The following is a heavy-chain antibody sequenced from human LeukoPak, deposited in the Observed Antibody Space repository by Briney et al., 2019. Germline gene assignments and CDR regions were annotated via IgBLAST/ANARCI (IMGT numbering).Heavy chain of an antibody. CDR1: GFTFSSYE. D-gene: IGHD6-13*01. J-gene: IGHJ4*02. V-gene: IGHV3-48*03. Sequence: PGGSLRLSCAASGFTFSSYEMNWVRQAPGKGLEWVSYISSSGSTIYYADSVKGRFTISRDNAKNSLYLQMNSLRAEDTAVYYCARDVDSSSWYEPDYWGQGTLVTVSS. CDR3: ARDVDSSSWYEPDY. CDR2: ISSSGSTI.